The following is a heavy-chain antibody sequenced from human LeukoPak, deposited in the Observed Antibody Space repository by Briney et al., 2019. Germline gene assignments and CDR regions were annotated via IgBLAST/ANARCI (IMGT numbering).Heavy chain of an antibody. CDR1: GFTFSSYA. D-gene: IGHD1-26*01. V-gene: IGHV3-23*01. J-gene: IGHJ4*02. Sequence: GGSLRLSCAASGFTFSSYAMIWVRQAPGKGLEWVSTISSSGDSTYYADYVKGRFTISRDNSKNTLYLQMNSLRAEDTAVYFCAKGYSGSYSAFDYWGQGTLVTVSS. CDR3: AKGYSGSYSAFDY. CDR2: ISSSGDST.